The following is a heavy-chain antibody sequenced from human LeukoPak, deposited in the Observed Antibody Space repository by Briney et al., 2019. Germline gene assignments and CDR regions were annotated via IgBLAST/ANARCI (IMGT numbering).Heavy chain of an antibody. V-gene: IGHV1-69*13. Sequence: SVKVSCKASGGNFNAHGINWVRQAPGQGLEWMGGIIPIFETVDYAQNLRGRITLTADESTSTAYMELSSLRSEDTAVYYCARVKFSGDGFEIWGQGTMVTVSS. D-gene: IGHD6-25*01. J-gene: IGHJ3*02. CDR2: IIPIFETV. CDR3: ARVKFSGDGFEI. CDR1: GGNFNAHG.